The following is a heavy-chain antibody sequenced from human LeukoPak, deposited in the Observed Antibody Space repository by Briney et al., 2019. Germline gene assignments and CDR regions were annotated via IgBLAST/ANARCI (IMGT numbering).Heavy chain of an antibody. CDR1: GYTFTSYD. CDR2: MNPNSGNT. Sequence: ASVTVSCKASGYTFTSYDINWVRQATGQGLEWMGWMNPNSGNTGYAQKFQGRVTMTRDTSISTAYMELSRLRSDDTAVYYCARVPNPGAAAADYWGQGTLVTVSS. V-gene: IGHV1-8*01. CDR3: ARVPNPGAAAADY. D-gene: IGHD6-13*01. J-gene: IGHJ4*02.